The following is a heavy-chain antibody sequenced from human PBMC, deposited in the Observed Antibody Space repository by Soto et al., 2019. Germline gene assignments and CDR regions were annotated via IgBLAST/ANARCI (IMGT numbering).Heavy chain of an antibody. D-gene: IGHD6-13*01. Sequence: PSETLSLTCAVYGASLSDNYCNWLRQPPGKGLEWIGEINHSGNTNYNPSLRSRVTISIDTSKNQLSLNLRSVSAADTAVYYCARDEGSSLSLDYWGQGTLVTVSS. CDR2: INHSGNT. CDR3: ARDEGSSLSLDY. CDR1: GASLSDNY. J-gene: IGHJ4*02. V-gene: IGHV4-34*01.